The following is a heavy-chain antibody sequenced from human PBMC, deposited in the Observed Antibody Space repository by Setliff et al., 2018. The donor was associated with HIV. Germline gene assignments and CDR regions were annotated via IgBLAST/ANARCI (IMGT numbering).Heavy chain of an antibody. J-gene: IGHJ4*02. D-gene: IGHD3-10*01. CDR3: TRHLPVYYGSGVSYYFDY. CDR2: ILDGRVT. V-gene: IGHV4-39*01. Sequence: SETLSLTCTVSGDSITSGHFYWGWIRQAPGKGLEWIGNILDGRVTFFNPSLRGRVTISVDASKNQVSLNLRSVTAADTAVYYCTRHLPVYYGSGVSYYFDYWGQGTLVTVSS. CDR1: GDSITSGHFY.